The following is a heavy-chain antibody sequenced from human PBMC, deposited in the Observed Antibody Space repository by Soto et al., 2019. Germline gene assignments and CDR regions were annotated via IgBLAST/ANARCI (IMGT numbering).Heavy chain of an antibody. D-gene: IGHD4-17*01. CDR3: ARIYGGYYFDY. CDR1: GASISSSSYY. CDR2: LYYSGST. V-gene: IGHV4-39*01. Sequence: QLQLQESGPGLVKPSETLSLTCTVSGASISSSSYYWGWIRQPPGKGLEGIGTLYYSGSTYYNPSLKSRVTISVDTSKNQLSLQLRSVTAADTAVYYCARIYGGYYFDYWGQGTLVTVSS. J-gene: IGHJ4*02.